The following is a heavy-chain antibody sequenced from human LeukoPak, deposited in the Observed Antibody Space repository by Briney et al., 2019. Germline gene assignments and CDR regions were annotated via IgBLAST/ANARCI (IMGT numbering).Heavy chain of an antibody. CDR2: INHSGST. CDR1: GGSFSGYY. CDR3: ARPRYSSSWYEDY. Sequence: SGTLSLTCAVYGGSFSGYYWSWIRQPPGKGLEWIGEINHSGSTNYNPSLKSRVTISVDTSKNQFSLKLSSVTAADTAVYYCARPRYSSSWYEDYWGQGTLVTVSS. J-gene: IGHJ4*02. D-gene: IGHD6-13*01. V-gene: IGHV4-34*01.